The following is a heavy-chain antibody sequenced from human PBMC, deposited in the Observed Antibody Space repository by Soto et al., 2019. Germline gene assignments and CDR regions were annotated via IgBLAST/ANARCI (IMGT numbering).Heavy chain of an antibody. CDR3: ARDDDYPDNGFDY. CDR2: ILNDASGH. V-gene: IGHV3-33*01. J-gene: IGHJ4*02. D-gene: IGHD4-17*01. CDR1: GFTFSRHG. Sequence: QVQLVESGGGVVQPGTSLRLSCAASGFTFSRHGMHWVRQTPGKGLEWLAVILNDASGHWYADSVKGRFTISRDNFENTLYLHMNGLSLEDTAMYYCARDDDYPDNGFDYWGQGTLVIVSS.